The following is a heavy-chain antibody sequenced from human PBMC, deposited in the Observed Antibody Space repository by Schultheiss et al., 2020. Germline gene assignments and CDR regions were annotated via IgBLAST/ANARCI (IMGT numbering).Heavy chain of an antibody. J-gene: IGHJ6*04. D-gene: IGHD5-18*01. Sequence: GGSLRLSCAASGFTFSRYGMHWVRQAPGKGLEWVSRINSDGSSTSYADSVKGRFTISRDNAKNSLYLQMNSLRAEDTAVYYCARDWGGDTAMVTYYYGMDVWGKGTTVTVSS. CDR3: ARDWGGDTAMVTYYYGMDV. CDR1: GFTFSRYG. CDR2: INSDGSST. V-gene: IGHV3-74*01.